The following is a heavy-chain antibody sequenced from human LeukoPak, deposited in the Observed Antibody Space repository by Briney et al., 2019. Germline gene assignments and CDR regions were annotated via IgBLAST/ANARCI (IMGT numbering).Heavy chain of an antibody. J-gene: IGHJ4*02. V-gene: IGHV1-24*01. CDR2: FDPEDGET. CDR3: ATITIFGVPSDY. D-gene: IGHD3-3*01. CDR1: GYTLTELS. Sequence: GASVKVSCKVSGYTLTELSMHWVRQAPGTGLEWMGGFDPEDGETIYAQKFQGRVTMTKDTSTDTAYMELSSLRAEDTAVYYCATITIFGVPSDYWGQGTLVTVPS.